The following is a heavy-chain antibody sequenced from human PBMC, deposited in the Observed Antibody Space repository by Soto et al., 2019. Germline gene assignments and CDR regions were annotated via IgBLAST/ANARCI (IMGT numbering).Heavy chain of an antibody. D-gene: IGHD2-8*02. CDR2: ISVYSGNT. CDR3: ARESGRDYWYYFDF. J-gene: IGHJ4*02. Sequence: ASVKVSCKTSGYTFTDYAINWVRQAPGQGLEWMGWISVYSGNTNYGQKFQGRVTMTTDTSTSTAYMELGSLRSDDTAMYYCARESGRDYWYYFDFWGQGTLVTSPQ. V-gene: IGHV1-18*01. CDR1: GYTFTDYA.